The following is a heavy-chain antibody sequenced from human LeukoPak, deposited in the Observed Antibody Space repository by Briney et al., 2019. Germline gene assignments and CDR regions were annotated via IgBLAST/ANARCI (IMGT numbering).Heavy chain of an antibody. CDR2: ISYDGRNK. D-gene: IGHD1-26*01. Sequence: GGSLRLSCAASGFTFSTYAMHWVRQAPGKGLEWVTVISYDGRNKNYADSVKGRFTISRDNSKNTLYLQMNSLRAEDTAVYYCASEVGATRHWGQGTLVTVSS. J-gene: IGHJ4*02. V-gene: IGHV3-30-3*01. CDR1: GFTFSTYA. CDR3: ASEVGATRH.